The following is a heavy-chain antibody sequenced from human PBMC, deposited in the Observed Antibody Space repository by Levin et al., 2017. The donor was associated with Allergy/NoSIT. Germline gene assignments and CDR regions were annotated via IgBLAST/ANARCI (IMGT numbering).Heavy chain of an antibody. CDR1: GFTFSTYS. CDR2: ISSSSAYI. V-gene: IGHV3-21*01. CDR3: ARRAGSDHYYYAMDV. J-gene: IGHJ6*02. Sequence: GGSLRLSCEASGFTFSTYSMNWVRQAPGKGLEWVSSISSSSAYIFYADSVKGRFTISRDNAKKSLYLQMDSLRAEDTAVYYCARRAGSDHYYYAMDVWGQGTTVTVSS. D-gene: IGHD6-19*01.